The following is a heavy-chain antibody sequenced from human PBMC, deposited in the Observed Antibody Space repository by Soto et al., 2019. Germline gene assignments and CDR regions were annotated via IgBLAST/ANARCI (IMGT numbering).Heavy chain of an antibody. CDR1: GFTFSSYA. V-gene: IGHV3-30-3*01. CDR3: ARDFSYYYDSSGYYYLRY. Sequence: GGSLRLSCAASGFTFSSYAMHWVRQAPGKGLEWVAVISYDGSNKYYADSVKGRFTISRDNSKNTLYLQMNSLGAEDTAVYYCARDFSYYYDSSGYYYLRYWGQGTLVTVSS. CDR2: ISYDGSNK. J-gene: IGHJ4*02. D-gene: IGHD3-22*01.